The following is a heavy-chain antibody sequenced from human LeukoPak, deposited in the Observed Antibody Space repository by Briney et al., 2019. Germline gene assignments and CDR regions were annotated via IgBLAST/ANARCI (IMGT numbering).Heavy chain of an antibody. V-gene: IGHV3-23*01. D-gene: IGHD4-23*01. J-gene: IGHJ4*02. CDR3: AKYATPSNSIWDHFDS. Sequence: PGGSLRLSCAPSGFTFSNYAMTWVRQAPGKGLEWVSVISASGSSTYYADSVKGRFTVSRDDAKNTVYLQMNSLRAEDTAIYSCAKYATPSNSIWDHFDSWGQGTLVTVSS. CDR2: ISASGSST. CDR1: GFTFSNYA.